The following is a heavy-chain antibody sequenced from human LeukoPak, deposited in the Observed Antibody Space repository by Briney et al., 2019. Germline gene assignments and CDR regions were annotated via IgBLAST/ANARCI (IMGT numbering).Heavy chain of an antibody. CDR1: GYSFTRFP. D-gene: IGHD3-10*01. Sequence: ASVKVSCKTSGYSFTRFPMNWVRQAPGQGLEWMGWVNTNTGNPTYAQGFTGRFVFSLDTSVSTAYLQISSLKAEDTAVYYCARVRGGDRSGSYYKYWGQGTLVTVSS. J-gene: IGHJ4*02. CDR3: ARVRGGDRSGSYYKY. V-gene: IGHV7-4-1*02. CDR2: VNTNTGNP.